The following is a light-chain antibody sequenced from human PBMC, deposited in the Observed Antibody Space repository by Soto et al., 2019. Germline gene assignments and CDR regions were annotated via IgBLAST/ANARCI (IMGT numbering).Light chain of an antibody. J-gene: IGKJ1*01. Sequence: DIQLTQSPSFLSASVGDRVTITYRASQGISSYLAWYQQKPGTAPKLLIYAASTLQSGVPSRFSGSGSGTEFTLTISSLQPEDFATYYCLHLNSYPRTFGQGTKVEIK. CDR1: QGISSY. CDR3: LHLNSYPRT. V-gene: IGKV1-9*01. CDR2: AAS.